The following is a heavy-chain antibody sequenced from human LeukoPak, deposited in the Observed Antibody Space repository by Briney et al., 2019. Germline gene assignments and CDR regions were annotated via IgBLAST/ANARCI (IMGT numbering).Heavy chain of an antibody. Sequence: GASVKVSCKASGYTFTGYYMHWVRQAPGQGLEWMGWISAYNGNTNYAQKLQGRVTMTTDTSTSTAYMELRSLRSDDTAVYYCARVGRVEYCSSTSCPRADYWGPGTLVTVSS. CDR1: GYTFTGYY. D-gene: IGHD2-2*01. CDR2: ISAYNGNT. V-gene: IGHV1-18*04. J-gene: IGHJ4*02. CDR3: ARVGRVEYCSSTSCPRADY.